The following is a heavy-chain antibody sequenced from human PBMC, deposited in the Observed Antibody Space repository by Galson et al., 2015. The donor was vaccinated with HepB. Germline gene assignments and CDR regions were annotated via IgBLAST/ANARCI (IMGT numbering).Heavy chain of an antibody. J-gene: IGHJ4*02. CDR2: IKQDGSEK. D-gene: IGHD6-19*01. Sequence: SLRLSCAASGFTFSSYWMSWVRQAPGKGLEWVANIKQDGSEKYYVDSVKGQFTTSRDNAENSLYLQMNSLRAEDSAVYYCARIVSSGWYLDYWGQGTLVTVSS. V-gene: IGHV3-7*03. CDR1: GFTFSSYW. CDR3: ARIVSSGWYLDY.